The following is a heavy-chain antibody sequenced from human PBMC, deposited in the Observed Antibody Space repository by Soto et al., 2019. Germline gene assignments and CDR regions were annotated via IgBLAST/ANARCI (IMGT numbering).Heavy chain of an antibody. V-gene: IGHV3-66*01. CDR1: GFTVSSNY. CDR2: IYSGGST. CDR3: ARDYSNYFPYYYYYMDV. Sequence: ESGGGLVQPGGSLRLSCAASGFTVSSNYMSWVRQAPGKGLEWVSVIYSGGSTYYADSVKGRFTISRDNSKNTLYLQMNSLRAEDTAVYYCARDYSNYFPYYYYYMDVWGKGTTVTVSS. D-gene: IGHD4-4*01. J-gene: IGHJ6*03.